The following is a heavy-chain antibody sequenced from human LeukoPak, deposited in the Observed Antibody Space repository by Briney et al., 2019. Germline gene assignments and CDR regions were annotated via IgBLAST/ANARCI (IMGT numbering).Heavy chain of an antibody. D-gene: IGHD6-6*01. CDR1: GGTFSSYA. CDR3: ARGPLYSSSSPQPESGGYYYYYMDV. V-gene: IGHV1-69*05. Sequence: SVKVSCKASGGTFSSYAISWVRQAPGQGLEWMGGIIPIFGTANYAQKFQGRVTITTDESTGTAYMELSSLRSEDTAVYYCARGPLYSSSSPQPESGGYYYYYMDVWGKGTTVTVSS. CDR2: IIPIFGTA. J-gene: IGHJ6*03.